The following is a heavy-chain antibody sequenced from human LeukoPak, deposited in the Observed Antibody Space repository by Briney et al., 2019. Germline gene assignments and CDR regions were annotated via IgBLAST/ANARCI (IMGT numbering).Heavy chain of an antibody. Sequence: GGSLRLSCAASGFTFSSYAMSWVRQAPGKGLEWVSAISGSGGSTYYADSVKGRFTISRDNSKNTLYLQMNSLRAEDTAVYYCAKDLGALIDIVVVVAATCDYWGQRTLVTVSS. CDR3: AKDLGALIDIVVVVAATCDY. J-gene: IGHJ4*02. CDR2: ISGSGGST. V-gene: IGHV3-23*01. CDR1: GFTFSSYA. D-gene: IGHD2-15*01.